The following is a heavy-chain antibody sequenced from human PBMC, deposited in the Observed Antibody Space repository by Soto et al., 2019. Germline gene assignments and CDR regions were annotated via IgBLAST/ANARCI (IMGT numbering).Heavy chain of an antibody. Sequence: GGSLRLPCSSSCFIFMRNWMAWERQAPGKGLEWVATIKLDGREKSYLDSVVGRFTSPRDDVDYSMSLQMSRLADEETVVYFWVGELARYGRFDYWGLGTPVTVSS. V-gene: IGHV3-7*03. CDR1: CFIFMRNW. J-gene: IGHJ4*02. CDR3: VGELARYGRFDY. CDR2: IKLDGREK. D-gene: IGHD5-12*01.